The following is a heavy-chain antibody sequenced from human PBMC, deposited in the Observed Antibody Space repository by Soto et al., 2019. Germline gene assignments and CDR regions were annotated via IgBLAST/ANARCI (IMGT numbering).Heavy chain of an antibody. CDR2: INAGNGDT. V-gene: IGHV1-3*01. CDR1: GINYNTYA. Sequence: QVQLVQSGAEMKKPGASVKLSCKTSGINYNTYATHWVRQAPGQGLEWMGWINAGNGDTRYSQNFQGRVTLTRDTSASTVYMDLDSLKSEDTGVYYCARAISGYVTWGQGTLVTVSS. J-gene: IGHJ4*02. D-gene: IGHD5-12*01. CDR3: ARAISGYVT.